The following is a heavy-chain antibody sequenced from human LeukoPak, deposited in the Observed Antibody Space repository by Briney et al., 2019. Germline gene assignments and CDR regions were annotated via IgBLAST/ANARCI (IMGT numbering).Heavy chain of an antibody. CDR2: INPNSGGT. CDR1: GYTCTVYY. V-gene: IGHV1-2*02. Sequence: SVNVSFKASGYTCTVYYLHWLRQAPGQGLEWMGLINPNSGGTNYAPKFQGRVPITRDTSISTAYMELSRLRSDDTAVYYCASSGQLGMPGYYYYGMDVWGQGTTVTVSS. J-gene: IGHJ6*02. D-gene: IGHD7-27*01. CDR3: ASSGQLGMPGYYYYGMDV.